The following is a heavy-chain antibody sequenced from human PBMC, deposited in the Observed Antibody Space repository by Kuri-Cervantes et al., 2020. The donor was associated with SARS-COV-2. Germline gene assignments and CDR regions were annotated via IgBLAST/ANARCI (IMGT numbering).Heavy chain of an antibody. D-gene: IGHD3-10*01. J-gene: IGHJ4*02. CDR3: AREAWFGELLGLFDY. CDR2: ISAYNGNT. Sequence: ASVKVSCNASGYTFTSYGISWVRQDPGQGLEWMGWISAYNGNTNYAQKLQGRVTMTTDTSTSTAYMELRSLRSDDTAVYYCAREAWFGELLGLFDYWGQGTLVTVSS. V-gene: IGHV1-18*01. CDR1: GYTFTSYG.